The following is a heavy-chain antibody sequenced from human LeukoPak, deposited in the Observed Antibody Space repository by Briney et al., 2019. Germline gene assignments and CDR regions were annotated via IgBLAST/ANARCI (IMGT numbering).Heavy chain of an antibody. Sequence: SVKVSCKASGGTFSSYAISWVRHAPGQGLEWMGRIIPILGIANYAQKFQGRVTITADKSTSTAYMELSSLRSEDTAVYYCARDSMLYYYGMDVWGQGTTVTVSS. CDR3: ARDSMLYYYGMDV. CDR1: GGTFSSYA. CDR2: IIPILGIA. V-gene: IGHV1-69*04. J-gene: IGHJ6*02. D-gene: IGHD2-8*01.